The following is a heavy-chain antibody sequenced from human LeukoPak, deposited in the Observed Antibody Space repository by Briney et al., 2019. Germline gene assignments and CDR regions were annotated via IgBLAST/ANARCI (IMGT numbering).Heavy chain of an antibody. CDR1: GFTFGDYA. Sequence: GGSLRLSCTASGFTFGDYAMSWVRQAPGKGLEWVGFIRSKAYGGTTEYAASVKGRFTISRDDSKSIAYLQMNSLKTEDTAVYYCTRARCSSTSCYWPNWFDPWGQGTLVTVSS. CDR2: IRSKAYGGTT. V-gene: IGHV3-49*04. D-gene: IGHD2-2*01. J-gene: IGHJ5*02. CDR3: TRARCSSTSCYWPNWFDP.